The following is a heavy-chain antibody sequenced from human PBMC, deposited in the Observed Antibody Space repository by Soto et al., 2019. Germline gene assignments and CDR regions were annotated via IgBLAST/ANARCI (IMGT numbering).Heavy chain of an antibody. V-gene: IGHV4-34*01. CDR1: GGSFSGYY. J-gene: IGHJ4*02. Sequence: SETLSLTCAVYGGSFSGYYWSWIRQPPGKGLEWIGEINHSGSTNYNPSLKSRVTISVDTSKNQFSLKLSSVTAADTAVYYCAREKGSNYYDSSGYPEYWGQGTLVTVS. CDR2: INHSGST. CDR3: AREKGSNYYDSSGYPEY. D-gene: IGHD3-22*01.